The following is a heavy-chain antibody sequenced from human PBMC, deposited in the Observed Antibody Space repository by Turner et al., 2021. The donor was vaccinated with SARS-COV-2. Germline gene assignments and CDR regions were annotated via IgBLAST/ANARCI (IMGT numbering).Heavy chain of an antibody. CDR1: GYTRTELS. Sequence: QVQLVQSGAEVKKRGASVKVSCKVSGYTRTELSMHWVRQAPGKGLEWMGGFDPEDGETNYAQKFQGRVTMTEDTSTDTAYMELSSLGSEDTAVYYCTTGYAYCGGDCSIHYWGQGTLVTVSS. CDR3: TTGYAYCGGDCSIHY. CDR2: FDPEDGET. J-gene: IGHJ4*02. V-gene: IGHV1-24*01. D-gene: IGHD2-21*02.